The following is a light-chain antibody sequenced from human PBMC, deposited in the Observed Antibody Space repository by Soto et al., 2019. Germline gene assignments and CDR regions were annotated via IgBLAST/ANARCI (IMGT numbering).Light chain of an antibody. V-gene: IGKV3-15*01. J-gene: IGKJ1*01. CDR3: QPYRNWPGT. CDR2: GAS. CDR1: QSVSSN. Sequence: EVVMTQSPATLSVSPGEGATLSCRASQSVSSNLAWYQQKPGQAPRLLIYGASTRTTGIPARFSASGSGTEFTLTIGSLQSEDFTVYYCQPYRNWPGTFGQGTKVEIK.